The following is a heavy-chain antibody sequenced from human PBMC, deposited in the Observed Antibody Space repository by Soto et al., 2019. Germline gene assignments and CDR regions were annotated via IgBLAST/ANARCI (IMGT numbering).Heavy chain of an antibody. Sequence: QVQLVQSGAEVKKPGASVRISCKASGYSLPTHTIHWVRQAPGHRLEWMGWINAANGHTKYSQNFQNRVTISNDTSASTVYMKLTGLTSDDTAIYYCARANGNYYWGPNDYWGQGTLVTVSS. V-gene: IGHV1-3*01. CDR2: INAANGHT. CDR1: GYSLPTHT. D-gene: IGHD1-26*01. J-gene: IGHJ4*02. CDR3: ARANGNYYWGPNDY.